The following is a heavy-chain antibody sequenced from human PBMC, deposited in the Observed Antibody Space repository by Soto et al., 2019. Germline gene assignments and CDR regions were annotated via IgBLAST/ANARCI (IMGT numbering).Heavy chain of an antibody. CDR2: ISSSSSYI. V-gene: IGHV3-21*01. D-gene: IGHD3-10*01. CDR3: ARDPSMVRGENWYFDL. J-gene: IGHJ2*01. CDR1: GFTFSSYS. Sequence: EVQLVESGGGLVKPGGSLRLSCAASGFTFSSYSMNWVRQAPGKGLEWVSSISSSSSYIYYADSVRGRFTISRDDAKNSLYLQMNSLRAEDTAVYYCARDPSMVRGENWYFDLWGRGTLVTVSS.